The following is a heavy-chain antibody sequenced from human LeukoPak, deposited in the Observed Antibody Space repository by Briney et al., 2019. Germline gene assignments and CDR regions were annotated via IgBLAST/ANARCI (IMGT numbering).Heavy chain of an antibody. Sequence: GGSLRLSCVGSGFMFSDYYMSWIRQAPGKGLEWISYISNDSVDKYYVDSVRGRFTISRDNAKKSMYLQMSGLRVEDTAVYYCARRDWVSGAVRAFDIWGQGTMVTVSS. CDR1: GFMFSDYY. CDR2: ISNDSVDK. J-gene: IGHJ3*02. V-gene: IGHV3-11*04. D-gene: IGHD3-3*01. CDR3: ARRDWVSGAVRAFDI.